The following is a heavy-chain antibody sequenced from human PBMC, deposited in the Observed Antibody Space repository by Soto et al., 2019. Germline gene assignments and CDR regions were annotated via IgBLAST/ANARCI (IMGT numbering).Heavy chain of an antibody. Sequence: SETLYLTCAIYSGSFWGYYWSWIRQPTGKGLEWIGEISQSGNTNYSPSLKSRVSISIDTSKKQFSLNLASVSAADTAVYYCARAPKVSGSSQARPDFWGQGTLVTVSS. CDR1: SGSFWGYY. CDR2: ISQSGNT. CDR3: ARAPKVSGSSQARPDF. D-gene: IGHD6-6*01. V-gene: IGHV4-34*01. J-gene: IGHJ4*02.